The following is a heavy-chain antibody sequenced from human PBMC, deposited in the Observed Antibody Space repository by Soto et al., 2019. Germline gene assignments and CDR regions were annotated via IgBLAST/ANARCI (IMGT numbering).Heavy chain of an antibody. J-gene: IGHJ5*02. CDR1: GGSFIGYY. CDR2: INHSGST. CDR3: ARGVSYYYYDSSGSLGP. D-gene: IGHD3-22*01. Sequence: SETLCRTCAVYGGSFIGYYWSWIRQPPGKGLEWIGEINHSGSTNYNPSLKSRVTISVDTSKNQFSLKLSSVTAADTAVYYCARGVSYYYYDSSGSLGPWGQGTLVTVSS. V-gene: IGHV4-34*01.